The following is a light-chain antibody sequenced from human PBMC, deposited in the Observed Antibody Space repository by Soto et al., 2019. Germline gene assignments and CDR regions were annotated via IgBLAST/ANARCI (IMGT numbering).Light chain of an antibody. CDR3: SSYTSSSPYV. J-gene: IGLJ1*01. CDR1: SSDVGGYNY. V-gene: IGLV2-14*01. Sequence: QSALTQPASVSGSSGQSITISCTGTSSDVGGYNYVSWYQQHPGKAPKLMIYEVSNRPSGVSNRFSGSKSGNTASLTISGLQPEDGADYYCSSYTSSSPYVFGTGTKLAVL. CDR2: EVS.